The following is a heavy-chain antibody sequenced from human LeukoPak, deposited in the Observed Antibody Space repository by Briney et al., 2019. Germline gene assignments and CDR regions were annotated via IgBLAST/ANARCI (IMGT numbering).Heavy chain of an antibody. CDR3: ARDKWELLRAATLIGDAFDI. CDR2: IYHSGST. J-gene: IGHJ3*02. V-gene: IGHV4-38-2*02. CDR1: GYSISSGYY. D-gene: IGHD1-26*01. Sequence: PSETLSLTCTVSGYSISSGYYWGWIRQPPGKGLEWIGSIYHSGSTYYNPSLKSRVTISVDTSKNQFSLKLSSVTAADTAVYYCARDKWELLRAATLIGDAFDIWGQGTMVTVSS.